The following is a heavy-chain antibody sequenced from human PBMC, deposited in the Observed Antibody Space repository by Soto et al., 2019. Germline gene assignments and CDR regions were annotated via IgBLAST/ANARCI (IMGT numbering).Heavy chain of an antibody. CDR2: ISGSGGST. J-gene: IGHJ5*02. V-gene: IGHV3-23*01. D-gene: IGHD2-15*01. CDR3: AKDGTCSGGSCYSEWFDP. Sequence: GVSLRLSCAASGFTFSSYAMSWVRQAPGKGLEWVSAISGSGGSTYYADSVKGRFTISRDNSKNTLYLQMNSLRAEDTAVYYCAKDGTCSGGSCYSEWFDPWGQGTLVTVSS. CDR1: GFTFSSYA.